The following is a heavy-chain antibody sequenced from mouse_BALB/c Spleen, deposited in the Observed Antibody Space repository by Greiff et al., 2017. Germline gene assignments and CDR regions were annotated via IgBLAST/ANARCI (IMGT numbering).Heavy chain of an antibody. CDR3: AGGRAWFAY. V-gene: IGHV1-42*01. CDR1: GYSFTGYN. CDR2: IDPDCGGT. D-gene: IGHD1-1*02. J-gene: IGHJ3*01. Sequence: EVQLQQSGPGLEKPGASLKISCTASGYSFTGYNMNWVRQSPGKSLEWIGNIDPDCGGTSYNQKFKGKVTLTGDKSSSTAYMQMKSLTSEDTAVYYCAGGRAWFAYWGQGTLVTVSA.